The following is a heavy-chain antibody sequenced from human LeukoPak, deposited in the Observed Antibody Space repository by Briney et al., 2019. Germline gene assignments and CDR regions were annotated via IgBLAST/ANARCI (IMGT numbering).Heavy chain of an antibody. J-gene: IGHJ6*02. CDR2: IYSGGST. CDR3: ARAKTSYYYYYGMEV. Sequence: PGGSLRLSCAASGFTVSSNYMSWVRQAPGKGLEWVSVIYSGGSTYYADSVKGRFTISRDNSKNTLYLQMNSLRAEDTAVYYCARAKTSYYYYYGMEVWGQGTTVTVSS. V-gene: IGHV3-53*01. CDR1: GFTVSSNY.